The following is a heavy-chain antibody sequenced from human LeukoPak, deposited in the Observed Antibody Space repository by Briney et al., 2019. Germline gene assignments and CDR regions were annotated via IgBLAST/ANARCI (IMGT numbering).Heavy chain of an antibody. Sequence: GASVKVSCKASGYTFTSYDINWVRQATGQGLEWMGWMNPNSGNTGYTQKFQGRVTMTRNTSISTAYMELSSLRSEDTAVYYCARSDYVWGSYDWFDPWGQGTLVTVSS. V-gene: IGHV1-8*02. CDR1: GYTFTSYD. CDR2: MNPNSGNT. J-gene: IGHJ5*02. D-gene: IGHD3-16*01. CDR3: ARSDYVWGSYDWFDP.